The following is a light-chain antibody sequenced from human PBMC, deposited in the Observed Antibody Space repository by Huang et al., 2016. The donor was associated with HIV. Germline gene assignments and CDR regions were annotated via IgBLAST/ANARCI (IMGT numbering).Light chain of an antibody. CDR2: AAS. CDR3: QQLKTYPIT. V-gene: IGKV1-9*01. Sequence: IQLTQSPSSLSASVGDRVTITCRASQGIGRYLVWYHQKPGKAPKLLIYAASTLQRGVPSRFSGSGSWTDFTLTIGSLQPEDFATYYCQQLKTYPITFGPGTQVDIK. CDR1: QGIGRY. J-gene: IGKJ3*01.